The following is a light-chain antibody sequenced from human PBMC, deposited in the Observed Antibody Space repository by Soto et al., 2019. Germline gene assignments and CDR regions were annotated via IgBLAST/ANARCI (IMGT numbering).Light chain of an antibody. CDR3: QQYGSVPLT. CDR2: GAS. CDR1: QSVSNSY. V-gene: IGKV3-20*01. J-gene: IGKJ4*01. Sequence: EIVLTQSPGTLSLSPGERATLSCRASQSVSNSYLAWYQQKPGQAPRILIYGASSRATGIPDRFSGSGSGADFTLTISRLEPEDFAVYYCQQYGSVPLTFGGGTKVEIK.